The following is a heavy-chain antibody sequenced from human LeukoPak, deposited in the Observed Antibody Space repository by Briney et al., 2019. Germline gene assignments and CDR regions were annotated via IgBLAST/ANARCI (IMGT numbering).Heavy chain of an antibody. CDR3: ARGDLAIDYDSSGRDY. CDR1: GYTFTGYY. D-gene: IGHD3-22*01. J-gene: IGHJ4*02. Sequence: ASVKVSCKASGYTFTGYYMHWVRPAPGQGLEWMGWINPNSGGTNYAQKFQGRVTMTRNTSISTAYMELSSLRSEDTAVYYCARGDLAIDYDSSGRDYWGQGTLVTVSS. CDR2: INPNSGGT. V-gene: IGHV1-2*02.